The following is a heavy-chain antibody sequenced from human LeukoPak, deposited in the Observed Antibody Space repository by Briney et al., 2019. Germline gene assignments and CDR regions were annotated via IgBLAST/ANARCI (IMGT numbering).Heavy chain of an antibody. J-gene: IGHJ4*02. D-gene: IGHD3/OR15-3a*01. V-gene: IGHV3-7*01. CDR3: ARWTGYSMGGFDY. CDR2: IKEDGSEK. CDR1: GFTFSRHW. Sequence: GGSLRLSCAASGFTFSRHWMSCVRQAPGKGLEWVANIKEDGSEKYYVDSVKGRFTISRDNAKNLLYLQMNSLRAEGTAVYYCARWTGYSMGGFDYWGQGTLVTVSS.